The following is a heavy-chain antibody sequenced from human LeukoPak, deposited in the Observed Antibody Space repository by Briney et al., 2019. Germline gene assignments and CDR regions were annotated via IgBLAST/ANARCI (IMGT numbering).Heavy chain of an antibody. Sequence: ASETLSLTCTVSGYSISSGYYWGWIRQPPGKGLEWIGSIYHSGSTYYNPSLKSRVTISVDTSKNQFSLKLSSVTAADTAVYYCASPPPTVTSRGYFDLWGRGTLVTVSS. J-gene: IGHJ2*01. D-gene: IGHD4-17*01. CDR3: ASPPPTVTSRGYFDL. CDR1: GYSISSGYY. V-gene: IGHV4-38-2*02. CDR2: IYHSGST.